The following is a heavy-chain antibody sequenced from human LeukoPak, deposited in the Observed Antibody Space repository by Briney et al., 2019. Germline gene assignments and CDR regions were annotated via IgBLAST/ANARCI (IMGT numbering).Heavy chain of an antibody. CDR2: ISGSGGST. D-gene: IGHD5-24*01. CDR3: AKSEVLGLQLQSAFDI. CDR1: GFTFSSYA. J-gene: IGHJ3*02. V-gene: IGHV3-23*01. Sequence: GGSLRLSCAASGFTFSSYAMSWVRQAPGKGLEWVSAISGSGGSTYHADSVKGRFTISRDNSKNTLYLQMNSLRAEDTAVYYCAKSEVLGLQLQSAFDIWGQGTMVTVSS.